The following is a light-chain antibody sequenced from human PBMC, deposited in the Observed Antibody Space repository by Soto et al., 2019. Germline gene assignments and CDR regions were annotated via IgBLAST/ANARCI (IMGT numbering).Light chain of an antibody. Sequence: QSVLRQPPSASGTPGQSVTISCSGSTSNIGSSSVYWYQQLPGTAPKVFIYENNRRPSGVPDRFSGSKSGTSASLAISGLRSEDEADYYCATWEDSLSGPVFGGGTQLTVL. CDR2: ENN. CDR3: ATWEDSLSGPV. CDR1: TSNIGSSS. J-gene: IGLJ2*01. V-gene: IGLV1-47*01.